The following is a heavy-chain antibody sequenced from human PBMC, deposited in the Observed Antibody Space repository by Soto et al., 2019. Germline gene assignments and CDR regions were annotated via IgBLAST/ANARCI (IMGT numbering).Heavy chain of an antibody. D-gene: IGHD3-22*01. J-gene: IGHJ5*02. CDR3: ARGWGYYDSSGYYTDRYNWFGP. V-gene: IGHV4-59*01. Sequence: QVQLQESGPGLVKPSETLSLTCTVSGGSISSYYWSWIRQPPGKGLEWIGYIYYSGSTNYNPSLKSRVTLTVDTSKNQCSLKLRSVTAADTAVYHCARGWGYYDSSGYYTDRYNWFGPWGQGTLVTVSS. CDR2: IYYSGST. CDR1: GGSISSYY.